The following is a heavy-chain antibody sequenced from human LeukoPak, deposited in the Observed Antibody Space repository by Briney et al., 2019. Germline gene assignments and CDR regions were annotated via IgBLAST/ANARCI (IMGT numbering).Heavy chain of an antibody. Sequence: NPSETLSLTCTVSGGSISSSSYYWGWIRQPPGKGLEWIGSIYYSGSTYYNPSLKSRVTISVDTSKNQFSLKLSSVTAADTAVYYCARQPANTAAFDIWAPGTMVTVS. CDR2: IYYSGST. V-gene: IGHV4-39*01. J-gene: IGHJ3*02. CDR3: ARQPANTAAFDI. D-gene: IGHD5-18*01. CDR1: GGSISSSSYY.